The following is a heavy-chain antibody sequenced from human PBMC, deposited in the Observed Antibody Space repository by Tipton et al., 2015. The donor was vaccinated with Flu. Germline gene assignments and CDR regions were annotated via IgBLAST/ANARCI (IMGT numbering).Heavy chain of an antibody. CDR2: ISGSGGST. D-gene: IGHD2-2*01. CDR3: AKGGYCSSTSCYWDY. Sequence: SLRLSCAASGFTFSSYAMSWVRQAPGKGLEWVSAISGSGGSTYYADSVKGRFTISRDNSKNTLYLQMNSLRAEDTAVYYCAKGGYCSSTSCYWDYWGQGTLVTVSS. J-gene: IGHJ4*02. CDR1: GFTFSSYA. V-gene: IGHV3-23*01.